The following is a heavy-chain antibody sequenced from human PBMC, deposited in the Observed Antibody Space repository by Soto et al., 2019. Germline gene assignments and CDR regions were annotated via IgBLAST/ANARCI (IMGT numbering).Heavy chain of an antibody. CDR2: ISAYNGNT. CDR3: ARNPAGAYCGGDCYSDY. V-gene: IGHV1-18*01. D-gene: IGHD2-21*02. Sequence: QVQLVQSGAAVKKPGASVKVSCKASGYTFTSYGISWGRQAPGQGLEWMGWISAYNGNTNYAQKLQGRVTMTTDTSTSTAYMELRSLRSDDTAVYYCARNPAGAYCGGDCYSDYWGQGTLVTVSS. CDR1: GYTFTSYG. J-gene: IGHJ4*02.